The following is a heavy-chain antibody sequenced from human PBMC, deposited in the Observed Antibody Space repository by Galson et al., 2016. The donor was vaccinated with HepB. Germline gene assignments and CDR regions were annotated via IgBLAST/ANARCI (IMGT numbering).Heavy chain of an antibody. V-gene: IGHV5-10-1*01. J-gene: IGHJ3*02. CDR2: IDPSDSYT. CDR1: GYSFTNYW. Sequence: QSGAEVKKPGESLRISCKGSGYSFTNYWITWVRQMPGKGLEWMGRIDPSDSYTNYNPSFQGHVTISADTSISTAYLQWNSLQASDTAMYYCARQQMTTIRDTMWGQGTMVSVSS. CDR3: ARQQMTTIRDTM. D-gene: IGHD5-24*01.